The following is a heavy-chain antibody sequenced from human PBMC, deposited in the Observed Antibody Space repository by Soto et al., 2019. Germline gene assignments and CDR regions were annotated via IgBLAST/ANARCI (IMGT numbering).Heavy chain of an antibody. CDR2: MKQDGSEK. Sequence: GGSLRLSCAASGFTFSNYWMSWVRQAPGKGLEWVANMKQDGSEKDYVGSVKGRFTISRDNAKNSLYLQMNSLRAEDTAVYYCARAQGIAARIFDYWGQGTLVTVSS. CDR1: GFTFSNYW. V-gene: IGHV3-7*02. CDR3: ARAQGIAARIFDY. J-gene: IGHJ4*02. D-gene: IGHD6-6*01.